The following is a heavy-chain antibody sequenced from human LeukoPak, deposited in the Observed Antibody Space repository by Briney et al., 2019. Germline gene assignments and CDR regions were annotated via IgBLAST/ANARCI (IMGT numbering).Heavy chain of an antibody. J-gene: IGHJ5*02. Sequence: GGSLRLSCAASGFTFSNAWMNWVRQAPGKGLEWVGRIKSKTDGGTTDYAAPVEGRFTISRDDSKNTLYLQMNSLKTEDTAVYYCTTDTRAAASTQAWGQGTLVTVSS. D-gene: IGHD6-13*01. V-gene: IGHV3-15*01. CDR2: IKSKTDGGTT. CDR1: GFTFSNAW. CDR3: TTDTRAAASTQA.